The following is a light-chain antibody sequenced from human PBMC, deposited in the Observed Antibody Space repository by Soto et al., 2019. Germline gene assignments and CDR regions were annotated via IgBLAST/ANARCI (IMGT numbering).Light chain of an antibody. CDR2: AAS. V-gene: IGKV1-39*01. Sequence: DIQMTQSPSSLSASVGDRVTITCRASQSIVTYLNWYLQKPGKAPKLLIYAASNLQSGVPSRFSGSGSGTDFTLTISSLQPEDFATYYCQQSYSTPPITFGQGTRLE. J-gene: IGKJ5*01. CDR3: QQSYSTPPIT. CDR1: QSIVTY.